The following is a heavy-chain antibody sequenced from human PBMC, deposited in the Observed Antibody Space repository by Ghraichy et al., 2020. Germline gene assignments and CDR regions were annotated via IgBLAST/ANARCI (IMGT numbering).Heavy chain of an antibody. D-gene: IGHD3-3*01. CDR1: GYTFISHC. V-gene: IGHV5-51*01. CDR3: ARLRQFLHRTNYYYGVDV. J-gene: IGHJ6*02. Sequence: GESLNISCKGSGYTFISHCIGWVRQMPGRGLEWMGIIYPGDSGTTYSPSFQGQVTISADKSISTAYLQWSSLKASDSAIYYCARLRQFLHRTNYYYGVDVWGQGTTVTVSS. CDR2: IYPGDSGT.